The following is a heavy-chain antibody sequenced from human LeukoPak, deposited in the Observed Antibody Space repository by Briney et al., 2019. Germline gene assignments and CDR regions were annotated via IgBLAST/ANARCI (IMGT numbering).Heavy chain of an antibody. J-gene: IGHJ6*02. D-gene: IGHD6-13*01. Sequence: RPGGSLRLSCAASGFTFSTYWMSWVRQAPGKGLEWVSAISGSGGSTNYADSVKGRFTISRDNSKNTLYLQMNSLRAEDTAVYYCAKDKVAAAGNRKQYYYYGMDVWGQGTTVTVSS. CDR3: AKDKVAAAGNRKQYYYYGMDV. CDR1: GFTFSTYW. V-gene: IGHV3-23*01. CDR2: ISGSGGST.